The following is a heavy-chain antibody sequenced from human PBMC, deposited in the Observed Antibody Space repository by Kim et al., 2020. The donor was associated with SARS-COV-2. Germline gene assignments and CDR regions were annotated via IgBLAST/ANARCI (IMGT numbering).Heavy chain of an antibody. D-gene: IGHD3-16*01. Sequence: SETLSLTCAVYGGSFSGYYWSWIRQPPGKGLEWIGEIDLGGSTNYSPSLKSRVTISVDTSKNHFSLKLNSMTAADTAMYYCARGLRGGAALWGQGTLVTV. CDR2: IDLGGST. V-gene: IGHV4-34*01. CDR1: GGSFSGYY. J-gene: IGHJ4*02. CDR3: ARGLRGGAAL.